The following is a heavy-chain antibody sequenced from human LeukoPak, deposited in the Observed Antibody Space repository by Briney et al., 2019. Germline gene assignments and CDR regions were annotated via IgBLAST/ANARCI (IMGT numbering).Heavy chain of an antibody. V-gene: IGHV1-46*01. CDR1: GYTFTSYY. J-gene: IGHJ4*02. CDR3: ARVPVTIFGVVIIYPRPDY. D-gene: IGHD3-3*01. Sequence: ASVKVSCKASGYTFTSYYMHWVRQAPGQGLEWMGIINPSGGSTSYAQKFQGRVTMTRDTSTSTVYMELSSLRSDDTAVYYCARVPVTIFGVVIIYPRPDYWGQGTLVTVSS. CDR2: INPSGGST.